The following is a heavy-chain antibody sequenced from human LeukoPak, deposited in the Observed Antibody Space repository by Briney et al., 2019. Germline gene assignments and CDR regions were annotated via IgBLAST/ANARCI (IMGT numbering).Heavy chain of an antibody. CDR1: GYTFTNYG. D-gene: IGHD4-17*01. CDR2: ISAYNGKT. Sequence: ASVKVSCKASGYTFTNYGISWVRQAPGQGLEWMGWISAYNGKTDYLQKVQGRVTMTTDTSTSTAYMELRSLRSDDTAVYYCARLKKPPAYGDYWGQGTLVTVSS. CDR3: ARLKKPPAYGDY. J-gene: IGHJ4*02. V-gene: IGHV1-18*01.